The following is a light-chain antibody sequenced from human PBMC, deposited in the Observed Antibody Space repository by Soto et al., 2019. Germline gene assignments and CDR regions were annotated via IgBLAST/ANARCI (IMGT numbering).Light chain of an antibody. Sequence: QSALTQPPSASGSPGQSVTISCTGTSSDVGGSNFVSWYQQHPGKAPKLMIYEVSKRPSGVPARFSGSKSGNTASLTVSGLQDEDEADYYCSSSAGGYTWVFGGGTKVTVL. CDR1: SSDVGGSNF. V-gene: IGLV2-8*01. J-gene: IGLJ3*02. CDR3: SSSAGGYTWV. CDR2: EVS.